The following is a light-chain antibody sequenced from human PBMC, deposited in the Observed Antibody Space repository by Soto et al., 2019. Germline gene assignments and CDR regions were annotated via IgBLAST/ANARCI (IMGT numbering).Light chain of an antibody. J-gene: IGKJ1*01. CDR3: QQYSNYFRT. CDR2: NTS. V-gene: IGKV1-5*03. CDR1: QSIGVW. Sequence: DIQMTQSPSTLSASVGDRVTITCRASQSIGVWLAWYQQKPGTAPKLLIYNTSTLDSGVPLRFSGSGSGTEFTLPISSLQPDDFATYYCQQYSNYFRTFGQGTKVEIK.